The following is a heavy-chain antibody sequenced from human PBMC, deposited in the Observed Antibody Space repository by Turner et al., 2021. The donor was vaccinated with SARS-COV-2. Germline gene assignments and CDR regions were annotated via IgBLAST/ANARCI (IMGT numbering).Heavy chain of an antibody. V-gene: IGHV3-30*18. CDR3: AKNDTDDFWLGYDMY. D-gene: IGHD3-3*01. J-gene: IGHJ4*02. CDR1: GFTFSSYG. CDR2: ISYDGSNI. Sequence: VQLVASGGCVVRRGRKLRLSCSSSGFTFSSYGMHWVRQAPGKGLEWVAFISYDGSNIYEAESLKGRFIISIDKSKNTLDRQMSSQSAEETAVYYCAKNDTDDFWLGYDMYWGQGILVTVFS.